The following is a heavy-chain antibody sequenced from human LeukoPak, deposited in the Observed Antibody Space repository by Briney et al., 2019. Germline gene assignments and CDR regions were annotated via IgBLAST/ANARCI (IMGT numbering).Heavy chain of an antibody. CDR3: ARRGAGGYKY. CDR1: GGSFSDYY. CDR2: INHSGST. J-gene: IGHJ4*02. Sequence: AETLSLTCAVYGGSFSDYYWSWIRQPPGKGLEWIGEINHSGSTNYKPSLKSRVTISVDTSKNQFSLKLSSVTAADTAVYYCARRGAGGYKYWGQGTLVTVSS. D-gene: IGHD5-24*01. V-gene: IGHV4-34*01.